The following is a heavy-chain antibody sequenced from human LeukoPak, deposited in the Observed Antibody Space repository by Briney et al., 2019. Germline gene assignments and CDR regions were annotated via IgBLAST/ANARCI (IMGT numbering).Heavy chain of an antibody. Sequence: GGSLRLSCAASGFTFDDYGMSWVRQAPGKGLEWVSGINWNGGSTGYADSVKGRFTISRDDAKNSLYLQMNSLRAEDTALYYCARGDYDILTGSAFDIWGQGTTVTVSS. CDR1: GFTFDDYG. V-gene: IGHV3-20*04. CDR3: ARGDYDILTGSAFDI. D-gene: IGHD3-9*01. J-gene: IGHJ3*02. CDR2: INWNGGST.